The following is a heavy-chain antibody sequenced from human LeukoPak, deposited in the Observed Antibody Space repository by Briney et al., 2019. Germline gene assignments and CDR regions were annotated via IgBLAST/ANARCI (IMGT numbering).Heavy chain of an antibody. Sequence: GGSLRLSCAASGFTFSSSAMSWVRQVPGKGLEWVSGISASGGSTSYADSVRGRFTISRDNSKNTLYVQMNSLRDEDTAVYYCAKDQRGESPHYFASWGQGPLVTVSS. V-gene: IGHV3-23*01. CDR2: ISASGGST. D-gene: IGHD3-16*01. CDR3: AKDQRGESPHYFAS. CDR1: GFTFSSSA. J-gene: IGHJ4*02.